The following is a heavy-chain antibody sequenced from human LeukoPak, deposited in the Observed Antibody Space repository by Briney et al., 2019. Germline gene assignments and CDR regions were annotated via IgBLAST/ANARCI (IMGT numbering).Heavy chain of an antibody. V-gene: IGHV3-21*01. J-gene: IGHJ3*02. D-gene: IGHD3-10*01. Sequence: GGPLRLSCAASGFTFSSYSMNWVRQAPGKGLEWVSSISSSSSYIYYADSVKGRFTISRDNAKNSLYLQMNSLRAEDTAVYYCAKDGRQRKTYYYGSGSANAFDIWGQGTMVSVSS. CDR3: AKDGRQRKTYYYGSGSANAFDI. CDR2: ISSSSSYI. CDR1: GFTFSSYS.